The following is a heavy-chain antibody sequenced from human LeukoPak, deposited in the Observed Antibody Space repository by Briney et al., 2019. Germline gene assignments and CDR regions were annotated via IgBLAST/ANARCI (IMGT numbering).Heavy chain of an antibody. V-gene: IGHV1-3*01. CDR3: ARDQDSSGYFYPFDY. CDR1: GYTFTSYA. J-gene: IGHJ4*02. CDR2: INAGNGNT. Sequence: GASVKVSCKASGYTFTSYAMHWVRQAPGQRLEWMGWINAGNGNTKYSQKFQGRVTITRDTSASTANMELSSLRSEDTAVYYCARDQDSSGYFYPFDYWGQGTLVTVSS. D-gene: IGHD3-22*01.